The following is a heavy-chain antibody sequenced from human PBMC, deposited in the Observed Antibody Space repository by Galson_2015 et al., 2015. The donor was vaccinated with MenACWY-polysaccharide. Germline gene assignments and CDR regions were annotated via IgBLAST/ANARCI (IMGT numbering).Heavy chain of an antibody. Sequence: SETLSLTCTVSGGSISDTFWSWIRQPPGKGLEWIGYAHYSGNTNYSPSLKSRVTMSVDTSKNQFSLNLSSVTAADTAVYYCTRDNNNYGDYWGQASLVTVSS. V-gene: IGHV4-59*01. CDR3: TRDNNNYGDY. J-gene: IGHJ4*02. CDR2: AHYSGNT. CDR1: GGSISDTF. D-gene: IGHD4-11*01.